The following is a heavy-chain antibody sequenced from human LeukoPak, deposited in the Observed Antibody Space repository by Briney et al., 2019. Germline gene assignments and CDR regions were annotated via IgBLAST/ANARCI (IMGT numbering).Heavy chain of an antibody. CDR2: IYYSGST. Sequence: SETLSLTCTVSGGSISSYYWSWIRQPPGKGLEWIGYIYYSGSTNYNPSLMSRVTISVDTSKNQFSLKLSSVTAADTAVYYCARDLTYYDFWSGYPSYYYYGMDVWGQGTTVTVSS. V-gene: IGHV4-59*01. CDR1: GGSISSYY. D-gene: IGHD3-3*01. J-gene: IGHJ6*02. CDR3: ARDLTYYDFWSGYPSYYYYGMDV.